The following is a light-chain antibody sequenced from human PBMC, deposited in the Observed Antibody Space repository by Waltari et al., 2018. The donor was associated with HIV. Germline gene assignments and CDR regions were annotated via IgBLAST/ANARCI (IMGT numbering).Light chain of an antibody. CDR1: RSVNNK. CDR2: EAS. V-gene: IGKV3-11*01. CDR3: QQRANWPLT. Sequence: EIVLPQSPAIRSFPPGEGATLSCRPIRSVNNKIAWHQQEPGQARRLLIVEASNRATGIPARFVGSGSATDFTTTISSLEPEDFAVYYWQQRANWPLTFGGGTTVEIK. J-gene: IGKJ4*01.